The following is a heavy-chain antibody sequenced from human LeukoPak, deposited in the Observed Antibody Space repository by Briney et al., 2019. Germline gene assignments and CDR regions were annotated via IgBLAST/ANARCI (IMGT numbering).Heavy chain of an antibody. CDR1: GYTFTSYG. V-gene: IGHV1-18*01. J-gene: IGHJ5*02. Sequence: ASVKVSCKASGYTFTSYGISWVRQAPGQGLEWMGWISAYNGNTNYAQKLQGRVTMTTDTSTSTAYMELRSLRSDDTAVYYCARDRGAYGDYVSYNWFDPWGQGTLVTVSS. CDR3: ARDRGAYGDYVSYNWFDP. CDR2: ISAYNGNT. D-gene: IGHD4-17*01.